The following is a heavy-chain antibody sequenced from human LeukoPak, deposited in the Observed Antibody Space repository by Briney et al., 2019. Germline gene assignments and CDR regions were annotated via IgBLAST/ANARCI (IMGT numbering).Heavy chain of an antibody. D-gene: IGHD3-9*01. CDR3: ARTSVLRYFGYGSEGYYFDY. Sequence: NPSETLSLTCTVSGGSISSSSYYWGWIRQPPGKGLEWIGSIYYSGSTYYNPSLKSRVTISVDTSKNQFSLKLSSVTAADTAVYYCARTSVLRYFGYGSEGYYFDYWGQGTLVTVSS. CDR1: GGSISSSSYY. V-gene: IGHV4-39*01. J-gene: IGHJ4*02. CDR2: IYYSGST.